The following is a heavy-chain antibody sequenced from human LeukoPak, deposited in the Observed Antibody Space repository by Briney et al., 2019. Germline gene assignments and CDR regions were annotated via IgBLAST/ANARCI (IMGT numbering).Heavy chain of an antibody. V-gene: IGHV3-48*01. Sequence: GGSLRLSCAASGSTFSSYNINWVRQAPGKGLEWVSYISSGSGTTYYADSVKGRFTISRDNAKNSLFLQMNSLRAEDTAVYYCAALRGLQNWYFDLWGRGTLVTVSS. CDR1: GSTFSSYN. CDR3: AALRGLQNWYFDL. D-gene: IGHD4-17*01. J-gene: IGHJ2*01. CDR2: ISSGSGTT.